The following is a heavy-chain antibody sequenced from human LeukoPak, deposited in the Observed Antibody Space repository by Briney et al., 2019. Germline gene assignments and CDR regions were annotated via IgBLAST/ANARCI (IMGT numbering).Heavy chain of an antibody. Sequence: GGSLRLSCAASGLSFNAYWMAWVRQAPGTGLEGVANINPAGSETFQVDPVKGRFSISRDHAKNLVHLQMNSLRAEDTAVYYCATFGLVAALDLWGQGTLVTVSS. V-gene: IGHV3-7*01. D-gene: IGHD5-12*01. J-gene: IGHJ4*02. CDR1: GLSFNAYW. CDR3: ATFGLVAALDL. CDR2: INPAGSET.